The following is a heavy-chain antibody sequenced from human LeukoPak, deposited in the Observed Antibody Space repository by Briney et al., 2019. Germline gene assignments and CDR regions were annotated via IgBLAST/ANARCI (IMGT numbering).Heavy chain of an antibody. D-gene: IGHD3-16*01. CDR2: ISGSGGST. CDR1: GFTFSSYA. J-gene: IGHJ4*02. Sequence: GGSLRLSCAASGFTFSSYAMSWVRQSPGKGLEWVSAISGSGGSTYYADSVKGRFTLSRDLSRSIVYLQMDNLRAEDTALYYCAKDRIPDGMGDIDYWGQGTPVAVSS. CDR3: AKDRIPDGMGDIDY. V-gene: IGHV3-23*01.